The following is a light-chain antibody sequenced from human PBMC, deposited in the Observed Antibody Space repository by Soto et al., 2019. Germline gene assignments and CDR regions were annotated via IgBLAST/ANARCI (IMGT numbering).Light chain of an antibody. Sequence: EIVMTQSPATLSVSPGERATLSCRSSQSIRSNLAWYQQKPGQAPRLLISGASTRAFGIPVRFSGSGSGTESTLTISSLQSEDFAVYYCQQYENWPSITFGQGTRLEIK. CDR1: QSIRSN. CDR2: GAS. J-gene: IGKJ5*01. V-gene: IGKV3-15*01. CDR3: QQYENWPSIT.